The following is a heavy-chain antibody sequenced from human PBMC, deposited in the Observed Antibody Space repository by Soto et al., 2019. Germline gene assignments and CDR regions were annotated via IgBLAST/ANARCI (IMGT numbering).Heavy chain of an antibody. Sequence: SVKVSCKASGGTFSSYAISWVRQAPGQGLEWMGGIIPIFGTANYAQKFQGRVTITADESTSTAYMELSSLRSEDTAVYYCARRGLFNDNWFDPWGQGTLVTVSS. D-gene: IGHD2-21*01. CDR2: IIPIFGTA. CDR1: GGTFSSYA. CDR3: ARRGLFNDNWFDP. J-gene: IGHJ5*02. V-gene: IGHV1-69*13.